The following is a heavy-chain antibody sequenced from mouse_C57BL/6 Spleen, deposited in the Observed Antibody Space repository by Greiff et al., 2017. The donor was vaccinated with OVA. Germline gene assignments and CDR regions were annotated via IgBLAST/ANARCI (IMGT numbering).Heavy chain of an antibody. D-gene: IGHD1-1*01. CDR3: ATSLVLRDSEYFEV. CDR2: ISSGSSTI. V-gene: IGHV5-17*01. CDR1: GFTFSDYG. J-gene: IGHJ1*03. Sequence: EVMLVESGGGLVKPGGSLKLSCAASGFTFSDYGMHWVRQAPEKGLEWVAYISSGSSTIYYADTVKGRFTISRDNAKNTLFLQMTSLRSEDTAMYYCATSLVLRDSEYFEVWGTGTTVTVAT.